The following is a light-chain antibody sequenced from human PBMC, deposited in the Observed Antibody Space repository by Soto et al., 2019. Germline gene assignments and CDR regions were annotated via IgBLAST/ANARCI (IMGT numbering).Light chain of an antibody. V-gene: IGKV1-17*01. CDR1: QGIRDA. J-gene: IGKJ1*01. CDR3: LQHNSYPQT. Sequence: DIQMTQSPSSLSASVGDRVTITCRASQGIRDALGWYQQKPGIAPKRLIYAASSLQSGVPSRFSGSGSGTEFTLTISSLQPEDFATYYCLQHNSYPQTFGHGTKVEIK. CDR2: AAS.